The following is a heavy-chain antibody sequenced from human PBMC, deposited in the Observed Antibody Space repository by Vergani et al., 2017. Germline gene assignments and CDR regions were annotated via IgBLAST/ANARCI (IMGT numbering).Heavy chain of an antibody. D-gene: IGHD6-13*01. V-gene: IGHV3-9*01. CDR3: AKEGSRGIAAAGLDY. J-gene: IGHJ4*02. Sequence: EVQLVESGGGLVQPGRSLRLSCAASGFTFDDYAMHWVRQGPGKGLEWVSGISWNSGSIGYADSVKGRFTISRDNAKTSLYLQMNSLRAEDTALYYCAKEGSRGIAAAGLDYWGQGTLVTVSS. CDR2: ISWNSGSI. CDR1: GFTFDDYA.